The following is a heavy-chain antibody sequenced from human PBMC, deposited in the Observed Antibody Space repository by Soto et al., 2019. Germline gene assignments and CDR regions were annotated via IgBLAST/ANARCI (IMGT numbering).Heavy chain of an antibody. V-gene: IGHV1-8*02. Sequence: ASVKVSCKASGYTLTSYDINWVRQATGQGLEWMGWMNPNSGNTGYAQKFQGRVTMTRNTSISTAYMELSSLRSEDTAVYYCARGGYCSSTSCYSSAYWGQGTLVTVSS. CDR3: ARGGYCSSTSCYSSAY. D-gene: IGHD2-2*01. CDR2: MNPNSGNT. J-gene: IGHJ4*02. CDR1: GYTLTSYD.